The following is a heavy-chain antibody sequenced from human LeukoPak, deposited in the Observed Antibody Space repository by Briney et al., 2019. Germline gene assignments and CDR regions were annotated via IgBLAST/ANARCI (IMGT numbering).Heavy chain of an antibody. J-gene: IGHJ4*02. Sequence: PGGTLRLSCAASGFTFSSYGMNWVRQAPGKGLEWVGRIKSKTDGGTTDYAAPVKGRFTISRDDSKNTLYLQMNSLKTEDTAVYYCTTDRTGFFDYWGQGTLVTVSS. CDR2: IKSKTDGGTT. D-gene: IGHD1/OR15-1a*01. V-gene: IGHV3-15*01. CDR3: TTDRTGFFDY. CDR1: GFTFSSYG.